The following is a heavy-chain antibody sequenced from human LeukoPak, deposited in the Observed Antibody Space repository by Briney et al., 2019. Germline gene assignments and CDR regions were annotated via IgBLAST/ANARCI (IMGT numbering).Heavy chain of an antibody. V-gene: IGHV4-39*07. CDR2: IYYSGST. J-gene: IGHJ4*02. D-gene: IGHD3-22*01. Sequence: SETLSLTCTVSGGSISSSNFYWGWIRQPPGKGLEWIGSIYYSGSTYYNPSLKSRVSISVDTSRNQFSLKLSSVTAADTAVYYCAREDYYDSSGNLDYWGQGTLVIVSS. CDR3: AREDYYDSSGNLDY. CDR1: GGSISSSNFY.